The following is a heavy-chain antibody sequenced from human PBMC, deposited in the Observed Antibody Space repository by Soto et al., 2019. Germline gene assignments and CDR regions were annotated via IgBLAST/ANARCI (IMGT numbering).Heavy chain of an antibody. CDR2: IIPIFGTA. V-gene: IGHV1-69*13. D-gene: IGHD4-17*01. CDR1: GGTFSSYA. Sequence: SVKVSCKASGGTFSSYAISWVRQAPGQGLEWMGGIIPIFGTANYAQKFQGRVTITADESTSTAYMELSSLRSEDTAVYYCARVAYGDSHYYYGMDVWGQGTTVTVSS. J-gene: IGHJ6*02. CDR3: ARVAYGDSHYYYGMDV.